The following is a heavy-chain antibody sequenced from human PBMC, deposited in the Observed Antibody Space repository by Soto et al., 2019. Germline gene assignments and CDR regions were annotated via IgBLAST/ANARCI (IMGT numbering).Heavy chain of an antibody. J-gene: IGHJ4*02. CDR1: GFTFSSYC. Sequence: GGSLILSCAASGFTFSSYCMHWVRQAPGKGLEWVAVIWYDGSNKYYADSVKGRFTISRDNSKNTLYLQMNSLRAEDTAVYYCAREAREYSGYFDYWGQGTLVTVSS. V-gene: IGHV3-33*01. CDR2: IWYDGSNK. D-gene: IGHD5-12*01. CDR3: AREAREYSGYFDY.